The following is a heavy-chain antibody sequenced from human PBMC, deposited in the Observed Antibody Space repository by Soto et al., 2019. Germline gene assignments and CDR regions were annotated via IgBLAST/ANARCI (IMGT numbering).Heavy chain of an antibody. V-gene: IGHV1-18*01. Sequence: QVQLVQSGDEVRKPGSSVKVSCQASGYIFVNYGIAWARQAPGQGLQWMGWISAYSGNTHYASKVQGRLTMTTDTSKSTAYMALASLTAADTAVYYCAMVDNYVTPTPQDVWGQGTTVTVSS. J-gene: IGHJ6*02. CDR2: ISAYSGNT. CDR3: AMVDNYVTPTPQDV. D-gene: IGHD3-16*01. CDR1: GYIFVNYG.